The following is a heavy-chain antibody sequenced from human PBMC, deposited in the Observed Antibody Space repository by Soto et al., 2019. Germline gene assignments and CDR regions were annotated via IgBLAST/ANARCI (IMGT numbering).Heavy chain of an antibody. CDR3: ARMDGDYNYYGLDV. V-gene: IGHV2-26*01. CDR2: FFSDAER. Sequence: PTLVNPTATLTLTCSVAGFSLTNGRMGVSWIRQPPGKALEWLAHFFSDAERSYSTSMQSRLNMYKDSSGSQVVLTMTNMAPADTATYFCARMDGDYNYYGLDVWGHGIAVTVSS. CDR1: GFSLTNGRMG. D-gene: IGHD4-17*01. J-gene: IGHJ6*02.